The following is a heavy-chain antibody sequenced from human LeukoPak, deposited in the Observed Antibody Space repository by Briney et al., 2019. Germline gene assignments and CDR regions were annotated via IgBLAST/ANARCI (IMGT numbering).Heavy chain of an antibody. CDR2: ISYDGSNT. V-gene: IGHV3-30-3*01. Sequence: GGPLRLSCVASGFTFNIYAMHWVRQAPGKGLEWVAIISYDGSNTYYTDSVKGRFTISRDNSKNTLYLQMNSLRGEDTAVYYCATSNVLRFLEWLFDYWGQGTLVTVSS. CDR1: GFTFNIYA. D-gene: IGHD3-3*01. CDR3: ATSNVLRFLEWLFDY. J-gene: IGHJ4*02.